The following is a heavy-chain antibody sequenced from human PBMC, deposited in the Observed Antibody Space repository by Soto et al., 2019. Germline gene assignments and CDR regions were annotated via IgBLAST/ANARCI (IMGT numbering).Heavy chain of an antibody. Sequence: SVKVSCKASGGTFSSYAIGWVRQAPGQGLEWMGGIIPIFGTANYAQKFQGRVTITADESTSTAYMELSSLRSEDTAVYYCARPRGGSYYPAHYFDYWGQGTLVTVSS. J-gene: IGHJ4*02. CDR2: IIPIFGTA. D-gene: IGHD1-26*01. V-gene: IGHV1-69*13. CDR1: GGTFSSYA. CDR3: ARPRGGSYYPAHYFDY.